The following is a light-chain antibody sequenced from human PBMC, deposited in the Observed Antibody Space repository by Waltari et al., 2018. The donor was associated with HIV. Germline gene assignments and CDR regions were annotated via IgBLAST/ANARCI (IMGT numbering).Light chain of an antibody. CDR2: GAS. J-gene: IGKJ1*01. Sequence: DTQLTQSPSSLSASIGDRVTIACRASQPISFYLNWYQQKPGKAPQLLIYGASSLQSGVPSRFSGTGSGTDFSLTISSLQPEEFATYYCQQSYSPKWTFGQGTKVDIK. CDR3: QQSYSPKWT. CDR1: QPISFY. V-gene: IGKV1-39*01.